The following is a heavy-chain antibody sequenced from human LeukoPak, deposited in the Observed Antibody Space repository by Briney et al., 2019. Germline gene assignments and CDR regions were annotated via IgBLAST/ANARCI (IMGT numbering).Heavy chain of an antibody. CDR2: INHSGST. Sequence: SETLSLTCAVYGGSFSGYYWSWIRQPPGEGLEWIGEINHSGSTNYNPSLKSRVTISVDTSKNQFSLKLSSVTAADTAVYYCARLWFGELGWFDPWGQGTLVTVSS. V-gene: IGHV4-34*01. J-gene: IGHJ5*02. CDR1: GGSFSGYY. CDR3: ARLWFGELGWFDP. D-gene: IGHD3-10*01.